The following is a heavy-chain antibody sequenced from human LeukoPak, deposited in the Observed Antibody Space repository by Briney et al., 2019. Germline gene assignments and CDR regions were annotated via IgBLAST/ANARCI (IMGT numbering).Heavy chain of an antibody. CDR2: IYNGGST. CDR1: GFSVSSNY. J-gene: IGHJ4*02. V-gene: IGHV3-53*01. Sequence: AGGSLRLSCAASGFSVSSNYMSWVRQAPGKGLEWVSVIYNGGSTYYADSVKGRFTISRDNSKNTLHLQMNTLRAEDTAVYYCGSRIATAGSVDYWGQGTQVTVSS. D-gene: IGHD6-13*01. CDR3: GSRIATAGSVDY.